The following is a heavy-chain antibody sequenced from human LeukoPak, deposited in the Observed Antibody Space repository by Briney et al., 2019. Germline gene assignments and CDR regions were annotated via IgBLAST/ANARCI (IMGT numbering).Heavy chain of an antibody. V-gene: IGHV3-64*01. CDR1: GFTFISYA. Sequence: GGSLRLSCAASGFTFISYAMYWVRQAPGKGLEYVSHISSNGGSTYYANPVKGRFTISRDNSKNSLYLQMNSLRAEDTAVYYCAELGITMIGGVWGKGTTVTISS. J-gene: IGHJ6*04. CDR3: AELGITMIGGV. CDR2: ISSNGGST. D-gene: IGHD3-10*02.